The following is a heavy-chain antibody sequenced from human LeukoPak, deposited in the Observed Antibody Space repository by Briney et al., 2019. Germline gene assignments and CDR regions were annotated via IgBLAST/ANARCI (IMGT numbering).Heavy chain of an antibody. V-gene: IGHV3-13*01. J-gene: IGHJ4*02. Sequence: GGSLRLSRAASGFTFSSYDMHWVRQPPGKGLEWVSAISAAGDTYYLDSVKGRFTISRENAKNSLYLQMNSLRAGDTAVYYCVALGDRIYWGQGTLVTVSS. CDR1: GFTFSSYD. CDR3: VALGDRIY. CDR2: ISAAGDT. D-gene: IGHD2-21*02.